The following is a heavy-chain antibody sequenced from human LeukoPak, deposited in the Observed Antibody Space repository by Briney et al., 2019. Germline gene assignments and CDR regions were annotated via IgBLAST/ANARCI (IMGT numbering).Heavy chain of an antibody. V-gene: IGHV3-7*02. J-gene: IGHJ4*02. Sequence: GGSLRLSCADSGFLFSNSWMAWVRQAPGRGLEWLANINQDGSAKTCVDSVKGRFTISRDNAKNSLYLQTNNLRDEDTAVYYCARSRGSSSFHFDYWGQGTLVTVSS. CDR2: INQDGSAK. D-gene: IGHD6-13*01. CDR3: ARSRGSSSFHFDY. CDR1: GFLFSNSW.